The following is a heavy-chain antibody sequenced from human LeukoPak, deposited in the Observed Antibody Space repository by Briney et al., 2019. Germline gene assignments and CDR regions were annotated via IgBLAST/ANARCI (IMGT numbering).Heavy chain of an antibody. J-gene: IGHJ4*02. V-gene: IGHV4-34*01. CDR1: GGSFSGYY. CDR2: INHSGST. CDR3: ARGSNDGYETFDY. D-gene: IGHD5-12*01. Sequence: PSETLSLTCAVYGGSFSGYYWSWIRQPPGKGLEWIGEINHSGSTNYNPSLKSRVTISVDTSKNQFSLKLSPVTAADTAVYYCARGSNDGYETFDYWGQGTLVTVSS.